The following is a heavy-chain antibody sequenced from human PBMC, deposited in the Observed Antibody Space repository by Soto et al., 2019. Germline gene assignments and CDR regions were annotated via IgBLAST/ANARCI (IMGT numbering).Heavy chain of an antibody. CDR3: ARGSGSYYPRYYIDY. J-gene: IGHJ4*02. CDR1: GGSISSGGYY. CDR2: VYNSGST. V-gene: IGHV4-31*03. Sequence: QVQLQESGPGLVKPSQTLSLTCTVSGGSISSGGYYWSWIRQHPGRGLEWIGFVYNSGSTDYTPSLKCRVTISVETYKDQFSLKRSSVTAADTAVYYCARGSGSYYPRYYIDYWGQGTLVTVSS. D-gene: IGHD3-10*01.